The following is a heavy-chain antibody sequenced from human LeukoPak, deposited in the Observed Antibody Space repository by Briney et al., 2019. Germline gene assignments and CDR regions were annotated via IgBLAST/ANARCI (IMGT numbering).Heavy chain of an antibody. V-gene: IGHV3-48*03. CDR2: ISSSGSTI. Sequence: GGSLRLSCAASEFTFSSYERNWVRQAPGKGLEWVSYISSSGSTIYYADSVKGRFTISRDNAKNSLYLQMNSLRAEDTAVYYCARGSGSYIRWGQGTLVTVSS. CDR1: EFTFSSYE. CDR3: ARGSGSYIR. D-gene: IGHD3-10*01. J-gene: IGHJ4*02.